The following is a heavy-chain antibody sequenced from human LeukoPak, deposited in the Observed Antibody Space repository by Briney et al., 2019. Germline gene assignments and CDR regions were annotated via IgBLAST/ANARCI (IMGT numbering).Heavy chain of an antibody. D-gene: IGHD5-18*01. CDR1: GFTFSSYA. J-gene: IGHJ6*02. Sequence: GGSLRLSCAASGFTFSSYAMHWVRQAPGKGLEWVAVISYDGSNKYYADSVKGRFTIPRDNSKNTLYLQMNSLRAEDTAVYYCARVKVTAMGYYYGMDVWGQGTTVTVSS. V-gene: IGHV3-30-3*01. CDR3: ARVKVTAMGYYYGMDV. CDR2: ISYDGSNK.